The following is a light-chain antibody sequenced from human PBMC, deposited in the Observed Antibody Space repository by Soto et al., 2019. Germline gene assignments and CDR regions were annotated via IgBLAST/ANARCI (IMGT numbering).Light chain of an antibody. V-gene: IGKV3-20*01. CDR1: QTVRNNY. J-gene: IGKJ1*01. CDR2: GAS. CDR3: QQYGSSGT. Sequence: EIFVTPSPKTLSVSPGERATLSCKASQTVRNNYLACYQQKPGQAPRLLIYGASNGATGIPDRCSGSGSGTDFTLTISILEPEDFAVYYCQQYGSSGTFGQGAKVAI.